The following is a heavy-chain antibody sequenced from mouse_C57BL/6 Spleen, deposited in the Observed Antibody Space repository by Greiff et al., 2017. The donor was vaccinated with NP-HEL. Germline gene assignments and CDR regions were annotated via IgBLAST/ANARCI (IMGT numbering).Heavy chain of an antibody. V-gene: IGHV1-64*01. CDR2: IHPNSGST. D-gene: IGHD2-2*01. CDR1: GYTFTSYW. CDR3: ARYGGYDGGFAY. J-gene: IGHJ3*01. Sequence: QVQLQQPGAELVKPGASVKLSCKASGYTFTSYWMHWVKQRPGQGLEWIGMIHPNSGSTNYNEKFKSKATLTVDKSSSTAYMQLSSLTSEDSAVYYCARYGGYDGGFAYWGQGTLVTVSA.